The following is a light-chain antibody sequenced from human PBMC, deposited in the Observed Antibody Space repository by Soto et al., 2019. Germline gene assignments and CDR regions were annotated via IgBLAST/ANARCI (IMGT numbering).Light chain of an antibody. J-gene: IGLJ1*01. Sequence: QSALTQPASVSGSPGQSITISCTGTSSDVGGYNYVSWYQQHPGKAPKLMIYDVGNWPSGVSNRFSGSKSGNTASLTISGLQAEDEADYYCSSYTSSSPYVFGTGTKLTVL. CDR1: SSDVGGYNY. CDR2: DVG. V-gene: IGLV2-14*01. CDR3: SSYTSSSPYV.